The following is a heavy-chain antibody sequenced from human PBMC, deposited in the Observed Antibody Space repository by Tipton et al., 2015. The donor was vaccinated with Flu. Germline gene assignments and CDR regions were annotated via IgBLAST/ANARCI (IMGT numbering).Heavy chain of an antibody. Sequence: TLSLTCTVSGGSISSSSYYWGWIRQPPGKGLEWIGSIYYSGSTYYNPFLKSRVTISVDTSKNQFSLKLSSVTAADTAVYYCARRYYYDSSGYDYWGQGTLVTVSS. CDR2: IYYSGST. CDR1: GGSISSSSYY. V-gene: IGHV4-39*01. J-gene: IGHJ4*02. CDR3: ARRYYYDSSGYDY. D-gene: IGHD3-22*01.